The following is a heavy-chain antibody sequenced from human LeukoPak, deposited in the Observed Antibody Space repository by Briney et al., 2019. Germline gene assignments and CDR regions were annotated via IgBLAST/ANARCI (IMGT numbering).Heavy chain of an antibody. V-gene: IGHV3-30*02. CDR3: AKGSIGATYYDYVWGSSAGYYFDY. D-gene: IGHD3-16*01. J-gene: IGHJ4*02. Sequence: TGGSLRLSCAASGLTFSSHGMHWVRQAPGKGLEWVAFIRYDGSNKYYADSVKGRFTISRDNSKNTLYLQMNSLRAEDTAVYYCAKGSIGATYYDYVWGSSAGYYFDYWGQGTLVTVSS. CDR1: GLTFSSHG. CDR2: IRYDGSNK.